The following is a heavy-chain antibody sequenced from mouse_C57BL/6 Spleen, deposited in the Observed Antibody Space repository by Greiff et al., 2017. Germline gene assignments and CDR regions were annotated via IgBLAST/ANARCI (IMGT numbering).Heavy chain of an antibody. Sequence: EVKLMESGGGLVKPGGSLQLSCAASGFTFSDYGMHWVRQAPEKGLEWVAYISSGSSTIYYADTVKGRFTISRDNAKNTLFLQRISLRSEDTAMYYCARHDYDAMDYWGQGTSVTVSS. J-gene: IGHJ4*01. CDR3: ARHDYDAMDY. V-gene: IGHV5-17*01. CDR1: GFTFSDYG. CDR2: ISSGSSTI.